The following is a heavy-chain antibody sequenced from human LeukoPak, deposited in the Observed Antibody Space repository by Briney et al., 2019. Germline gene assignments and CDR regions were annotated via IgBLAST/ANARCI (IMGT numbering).Heavy chain of an antibody. V-gene: IGHV4-59*11. CDR3: ARDRAEYSSSFFWFDP. Sequence: SETLSLTCTVSGGSISSHYWSWIRQPPGKGLEWIGYIYYSGSTNYNPSLKSRVTISVDTSKNQFSLKLSSVTAADPAVYYCARDRAEYSSSFFWFDPGRQGTLVTVSS. CDR2: IYYSGST. J-gene: IGHJ5*02. D-gene: IGHD6-6*01. CDR1: GGSISSHY.